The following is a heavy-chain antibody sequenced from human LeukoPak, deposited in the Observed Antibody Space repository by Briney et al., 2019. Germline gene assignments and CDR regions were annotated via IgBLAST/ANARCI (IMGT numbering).Heavy chain of an antibody. CDR3: ARDRDYYDSSGKFDY. D-gene: IGHD3-22*01. Sequence: PGGSLRLSCAASGFTFSSYAMHWVRQAPGKGLEWVAVISYDGSNKYYADSVKGRFTISRDNTKNTLYLQMNSLRAEDTAVYYCARDRDYYDSSGKFDYWAREPWSPSPQ. V-gene: IGHV3-30-3*01. CDR2: ISYDGSNK. CDR1: GFTFSSYA. J-gene: IGHJ4*02.